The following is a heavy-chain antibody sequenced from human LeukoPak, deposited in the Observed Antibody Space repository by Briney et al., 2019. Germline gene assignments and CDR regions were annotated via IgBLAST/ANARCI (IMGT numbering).Heavy chain of an antibody. Sequence: ASVKVSCKASGYTFTGYYMHWVRQAPGQGLEWMGWINPNSGGTNYAQKFQGRVTMTRDTSISTAYMELSRLRSDDTAGYYCATSRGATPALDYWGQGTLVTVSS. CDR3: ATSRGATPALDY. D-gene: IGHD1-26*01. V-gene: IGHV1-2*02. CDR2: INPNSGGT. CDR1: GYTFTGYY. J-gene: IGHJ4*02.